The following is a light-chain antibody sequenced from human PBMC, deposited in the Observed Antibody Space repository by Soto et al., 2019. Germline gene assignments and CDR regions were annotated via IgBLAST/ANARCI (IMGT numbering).Light chain of an antibody. V-gene: IGKV1-5*01. CDR2: DAS. Sequence: DIQMTQSPATLSTSEEDRVTITCRASQSINTWLAWYQQKPGKAPKLLIYDASRLQSGVPSRFSGSGSGTEFTLTVSSLQPDDFATFYCQHYNSYSGPFGEGTKVDIK. J-gene: IGKJ1*01. CDR3: QHYNSYSGP. CDR1: QSINTW.